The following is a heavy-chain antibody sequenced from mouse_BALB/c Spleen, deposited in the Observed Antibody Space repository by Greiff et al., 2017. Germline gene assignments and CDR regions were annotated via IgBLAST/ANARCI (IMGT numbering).Heavy chain of an antibody. CDR3: TRGDGAFDY. CDR2: ISSGGSYT. Sequence: EVQVVESGGDLVKPGGSLKLSCAASGFTFSSYGMSWVRQTPDKRLEWVATISSGGSYTYYPDSVKGRFTISRDNAKNTLYLQMSSLKSEDTAMYYCTRGDGAFDYWGQGTTLTVSS. J-gene: IGHJ2*01. V-gene: IGHV5-6*01. CDR1: GFTFSSYG. D-gene: IGHD1-2*01.